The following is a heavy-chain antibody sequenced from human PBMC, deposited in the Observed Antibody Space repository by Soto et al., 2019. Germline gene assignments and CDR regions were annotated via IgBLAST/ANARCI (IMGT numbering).Heavy chain of an antibody. V-gene: IGHV3-7*05. CDR1: GFTFSRFW. CDR3: ARDLAGLDY. CDR2: IKQDGSEK. J-gene: IGHJ4*02. Sequence: GGSLRLSCVASGFTFSRFWMSWVRQAPGKGLEWVANIKQDGSEKNYVDLVKGRFTISRDNAKNSLFLQMSSLRADDTAVYYCARDLAGLDYWGQGTLVTVSS.